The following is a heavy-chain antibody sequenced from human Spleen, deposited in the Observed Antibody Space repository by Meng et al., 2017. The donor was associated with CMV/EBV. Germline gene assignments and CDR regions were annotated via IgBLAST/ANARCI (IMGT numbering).Heavy chain of an antibody. V-gene: IGHV4-34*01. J-gene: IGHJ4*02. CDR1: GGYMRGYD. D-gene: IGHD3-10*01. Sequence: SLTCSVSGGYMRGYDWRWSRQPTGKGMEWIGEISQSERTNYSPSLKSRLTMSIHTSEKRFSLQLNSVTAADTAVYYCARQGRVYFDYWGQGVLVTVSS. CDR2: ISQSERT. CDR3: ARQGRVYFDY.